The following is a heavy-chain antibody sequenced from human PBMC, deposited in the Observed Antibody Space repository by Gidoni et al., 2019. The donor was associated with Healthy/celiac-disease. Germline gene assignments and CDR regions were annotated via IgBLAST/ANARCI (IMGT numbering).Heavy chain of an antibody. CDR2: IVVGSGNT. D-gene: IGHD3-22*01. CDR1: GFTFTSSA. CDR3: AASIMSSDFYYYDSSGYSFDY. Sequence: QMQLVQSGPEVKKPGTSVKVSCKASGFTFTSSAMQWVRQARGQRLEWIGWIVVGSGNTNYAQKFQERVTITRDMSTSTAYMELSSLRSEDTAVYYCAASIMSSDFYYYDSSGYSFDYWGQGTLVTVSS. V-gene: IGHV1-58*02. J-gene: IGHJ4*02.